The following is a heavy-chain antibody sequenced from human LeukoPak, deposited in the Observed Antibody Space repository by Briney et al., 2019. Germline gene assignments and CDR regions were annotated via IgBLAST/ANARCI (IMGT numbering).Heavy chain of an antibody. CDR1: GFSVSNNY. CDR2: IYSGGST. V-gene: IGHV3-66*01. J-gene: IGHJ1*01. Sequence: GGSLRLSCAASGFSVSNNYMSWVRQAPGKGLEWVSVIYSGGSTFYAGSVKGRFTISRDNSKNTLYLQMNSLRAEDTAVYYCASDSYSPEYFQHWGQGTLVTVST. CDR3: ASDSYSPEYFQH. D-gene: IGHD2-15*01.